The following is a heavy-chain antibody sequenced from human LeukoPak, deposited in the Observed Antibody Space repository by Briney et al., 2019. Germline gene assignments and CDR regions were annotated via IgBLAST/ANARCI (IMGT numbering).Heavy chain of an antibody. V-gene: IGHV1-69*04. D-gene: IGHD4-23*01. J-gene: IGHJ4*02. CDR1: GGTFSSYA. Sequence: SVKVSCKASGGTFSSYAISWVRQAPGQGLEWMGRIIPILGIANYAQKFQGRVTITADKSTSTAYMELSSLRSEDTAVYYCARDRATVVTLRGFDYWGQGTLVTVSS. CDR3: ARDRATVVTLRGFDY. CDR2: IIPILGIA.